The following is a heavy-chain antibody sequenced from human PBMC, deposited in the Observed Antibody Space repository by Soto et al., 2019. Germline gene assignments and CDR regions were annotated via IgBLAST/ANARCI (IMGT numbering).Heavy chain of an antibody. Sequence: GGSLRLSCAASGFTFSSYSMNWVRQAPGKGLEWVSSISSSSSYIYYADSVKGRFTISRDNAKNSLYLQMNSLRAEDTALYYCARGHDYSNYVAFDIWGQGTMVTVSS. CDR2: ISSSSSYI. D-gene: IGHD4-4*01. CDR1: GFTFSSYS. J-gene: IGHJ3*02. CDR3: ARGHDYSNYVAFDI. V-gene: IGHV3-21*01.